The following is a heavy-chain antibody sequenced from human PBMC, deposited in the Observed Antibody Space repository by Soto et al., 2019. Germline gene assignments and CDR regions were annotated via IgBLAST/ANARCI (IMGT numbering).Heavy chain of an antibody. CDR3: AGPSGGYYDSSGYEDFDY. V-gene: IGHV1-18*01. Sequence: QVQLVQSGAEVKKPGASVKVSCKASGYTFTSYGISWVRQAPGQGLEWMGWISAYNGNTNYAQKLQGRVTMTTDTSTSTAYMELRSLRSDDTAVYYCAGPSGGYYDSSGYEDFDYWGQGTLVTVSS. CDR2: ISAYNGNT. D-gene: IGHD3-22*01. J-gene: IGHJ4*02. CDR1: GYTFTSYG.